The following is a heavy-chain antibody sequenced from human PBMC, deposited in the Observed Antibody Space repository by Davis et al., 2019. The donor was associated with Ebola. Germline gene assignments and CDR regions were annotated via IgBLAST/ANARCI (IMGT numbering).Heavy chain of an antibody. D-gene: IGHD1-26*01. CDR3: ARVDWWELLGYYFDY. CDR2: IKQDGSEK. V-gene: IGHV3-7*03. Sequence: ETLSLTCTVSGGSISSSSYYWGWIRQPPGKGLEWVANIKQDGSEKYYVDSVKGRFTISRDNAKNSLYLQMNSLRAEDTAVYYCARVDWWELLGYYFDYWGQGTLVTVSS. CDR1: GGSISSSSYY. J-gene: IGHJ4*02.